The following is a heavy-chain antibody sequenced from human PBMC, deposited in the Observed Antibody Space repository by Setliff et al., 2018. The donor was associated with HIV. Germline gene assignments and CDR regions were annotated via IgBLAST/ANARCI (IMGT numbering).Heavy chain of an antibody. V-gene: IGHV4-4*07. CDR3: ARVRLTMIMMVDYFDQ. J-gene: IGHJ4*02. CDR1: GGSISNFY. D-gene: IGHD3-22*01. CDR2: IYSTGDT. Sequence: SETLSLTCSVSGGSISNFYWSWIRQPPGKGLEWVRHIYSTGDTNYNPSLKSRVTLSADTSKNQLSLSLTSVTAADTAVYYCARVRLTMIMMVDYFDQWGQGTLVTVSS.